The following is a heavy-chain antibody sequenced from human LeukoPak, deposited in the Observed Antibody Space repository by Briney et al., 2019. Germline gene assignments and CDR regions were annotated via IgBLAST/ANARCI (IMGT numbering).Heavy chain of an antibody. J-gene: IGHJ4*02. CDR3: AREDVDTAMRGVDY. CDR1: GYTFTGYY. D-gene: IGHD5-18*01. V-gene: IGHV1-2*02. CDR2: INPNSGGT. Sequence: ASVKVSCKASGYTFTGYYMHWVRQAPGQGLEWMGWINPNSGGTNYAQKFQGRVTMTRDTSISTAYMELSRLRSDDTPVYYCAREDVDTAMRGVDYWAQGTLVTVSS.